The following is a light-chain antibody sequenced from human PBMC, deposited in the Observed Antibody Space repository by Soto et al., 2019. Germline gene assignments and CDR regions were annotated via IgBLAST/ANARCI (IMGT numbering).Light chain of an antibody. V-gene: IGKV1-5*01. CDR2: DAS. J-gene: IGKJ1*01. Sequence: DIQMTQSPSTLSPSVGDRVHITCRASQSISSWLAWYQQKPGKAPKLLIYDASSLESGVPSRFSGSGSGTEFTLTIRSLKPDDFATYYCQHYNSYSTFGQGTKVDNK. CDR3: QHYNSYST. CDR1: QSISSW.